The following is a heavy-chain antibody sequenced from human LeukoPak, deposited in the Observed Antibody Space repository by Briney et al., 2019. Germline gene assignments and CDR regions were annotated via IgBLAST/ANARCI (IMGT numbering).Heavy chain of an antibody. Sequence: SETLSLTCTVSGASIGSYYWSWIRQPPGKGLEWIGYFDDSGRTNYNPSLKSRVTTSVDTSKKQFSLRLKSVTAADTAVYYCARAQINTIFGVVSSLFFDYWGQGTLVTVSS. J-gene: IGHJ4*02. D-gene: IGHD3-3*01. CDR2: FDDSGRT. CDR3: ARAQINTIFGVVSSLFFDY. V-gene: IGHV4-59*01. CDR1: GASIGSYY.